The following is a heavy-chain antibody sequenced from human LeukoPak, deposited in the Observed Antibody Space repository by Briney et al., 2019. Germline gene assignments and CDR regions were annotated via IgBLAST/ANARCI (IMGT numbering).Heavy chain of an antibody. CDR3: ARDPFNTYDSSGYHSRWFDP. Sequence: SVNVSCKASVGTFSSYAISWVRQAPGQGLEWMGGIIPIFGTANYAQKFQGRVTITTDESTSTAYMELSSLRSEDTAVYYCARDPFNTYDSSGYHSRWFDPWGQGTLVTVSS. V-gene: IGHV1-69*05. D-gene: IGHD3-22*01. CDR1: VGTFSSYA. J-gene: IGHJ5*02. CDR2: IIPIFGTA.